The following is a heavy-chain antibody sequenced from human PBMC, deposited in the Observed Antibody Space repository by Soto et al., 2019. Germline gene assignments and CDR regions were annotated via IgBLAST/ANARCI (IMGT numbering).Heavy chain of an antibody. J-gene: IGHJ5*02. CDR1: GGSISSGGYY. V-gene: IGHV4-31*03. D-gene: IGHD1-26*01. Sequence: SETLSLTCTVSGGSISSGGYYWSWIRQHPGKGLEWIGYIYYSGSTYYNPSLKSRVTISVDTSKNQFSLKLSSVTAADMAVYYCARDSPLDGTMGWFDPWGQGTLVTVSS. CDR2: IYYSGST. CDR3: ARDSPLDGTMGWFDP.